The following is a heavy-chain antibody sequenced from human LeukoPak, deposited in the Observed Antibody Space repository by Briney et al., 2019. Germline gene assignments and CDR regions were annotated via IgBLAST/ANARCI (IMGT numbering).Heavy chain of an antibody. J-gene: IGHJ4*02. CDR2: ISYDGSNK. Sequence: GGSLRLSCAASDFTFSNYPMHWVRQAPGKGLEWVAVISYDGSNKYYADSVKGRFTISRDNSKNTLYLQMNSLRAEDTAVYYCAKDRGYYDSSGPFDYWGQGTLVTVSS. D-gene: IGHD3-22*01. CDR3: AKDRGYYDSSGPFDY. CDR1: DFTFSNYP. V-gene: IGHV3-30*04.